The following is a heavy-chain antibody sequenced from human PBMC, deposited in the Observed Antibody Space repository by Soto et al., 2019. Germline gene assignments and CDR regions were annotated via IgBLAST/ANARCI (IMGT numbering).Heavy chain of an antibody. CDR2: ISGYNGNT. Sequence: GASVKVSCKASGYTFTSYGISWVRQAPGQGLEWMGWISGYNGNTNSAQKLRGRVTMTTDTSTSTGYMELSSLRSEDTAVYYCVHSSGYYSFDYWGQGTLVTVSS. CDR1: GYTFTSYG. CDR3: VHSSGYYSFDY. D-gene: IGHD3-22*01. V-gene: IGHV1-18*01. J-gene: IGHJ4*02.